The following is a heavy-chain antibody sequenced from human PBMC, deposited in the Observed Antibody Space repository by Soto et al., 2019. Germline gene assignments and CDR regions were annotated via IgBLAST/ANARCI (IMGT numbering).Heavy chain of an antibody. CDR1: DFSFNSYS. D-gene: IGHD3-9*01. V-gene: IGHV3-21*01. Sequence: VRLSCRAPDFSFNSYSIHWVRQAPGKRLERVAYISTRSNYEYYADSVKGRFTISRDNAKNSLYLQMNSLRAEGTAGYYCARDQNDIFSGKRICYFPSYIVVWGQGTMVTVSS. CDR3: ARDQNDIFSGKRICYFPSYIVV. CDR2: ISTRSNYE. J-gene: IGHJ6*02.